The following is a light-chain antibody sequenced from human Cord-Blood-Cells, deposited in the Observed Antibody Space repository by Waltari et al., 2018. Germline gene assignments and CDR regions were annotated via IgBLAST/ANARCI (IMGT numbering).Light chain of an antibody. Sequence: AIQMTQSPSSLSASVGDRVTITCRASPGIRNDLGWYQQKPGKAPKLLIYAASSLQSGVPSRFSGSRSGTDFTLTISSLQPEDFATYYCLQDYNYPYTFGQGTKLEIK. CDR3: LQDYNYPYT. J-gene: IGKJ2*01. CDR1: PGIRND. V-gene: IGKV1-6*01. CDR2: AAS.